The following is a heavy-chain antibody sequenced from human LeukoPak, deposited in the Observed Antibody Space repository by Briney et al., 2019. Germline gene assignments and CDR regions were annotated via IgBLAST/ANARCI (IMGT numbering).Heavy chain of an antibody. CDR2: IYYSGST. CDR3: ARAPLRGYFDWPNWFDP. V-gene: IGHV4-4*02. Sequence: SETLSLTCAVSGGSISSSNWWSWVRQPPGKGLEWIGYIYYSGSTNYNPSLKSRVTISVDTSKNQFSLKLSSVTAADTAVYYCARAPLRGYFDWPNWFDPWGQGTLVTVSS. J-gene: IGHJ5*02. D-gene: IGHD3-9*01. CDR1: GGSISSSNW.